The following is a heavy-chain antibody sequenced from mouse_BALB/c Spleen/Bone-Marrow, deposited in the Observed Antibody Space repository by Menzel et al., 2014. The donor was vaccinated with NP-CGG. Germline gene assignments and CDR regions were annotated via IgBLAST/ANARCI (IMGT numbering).Heavy chain of an antibody. Sequence: EVKLMESGGGLVKSGGSLKLSCAASGFTFNSYGMSWVRQTPDKMLEWVGTISGGGSYTFYPDSVKGRFTISRDNAKNNLYLQLSSLRSEDTDLYYCARHAYYDQTEVSFVYWGQGTLVTVST. V-gene: IGHV5-9-2*01. CDR2: ISGGGSYT. D-gene: IGHD2-4*01. J-gene: IGHJ3*01. CDR3: ARHAYYDQTEVSFVY. CDR1: GFTFNSYG.